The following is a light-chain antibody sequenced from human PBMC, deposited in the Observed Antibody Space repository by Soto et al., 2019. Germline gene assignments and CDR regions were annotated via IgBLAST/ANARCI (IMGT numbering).Light chain of an antibody. J-gene: IGKJ1*01. CDR2: LGS. Sequence: DIVMTQSPLSLPVTPGEPASISCRSSQSLLHSNGNIYLDWYLQKPGQSPELLIYLGSIRASGVPDRLSGSGSGTDFTLKITRVEAEDVGVYYCMQAIQAPRTFGLGTKVEIK. CDR3: MQAIQAPRT. V-gene: IGKV2-28*01. CDR1: QSLLHSNGNIY.